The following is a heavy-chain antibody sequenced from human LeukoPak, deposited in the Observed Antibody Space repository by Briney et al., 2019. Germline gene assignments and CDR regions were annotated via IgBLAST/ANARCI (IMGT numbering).Heavy chain of an antibody. CDR1: GFTFSGSA. CDR3: TRLVVGATTFDY. D-gene: IGHD1-26*01. J-gene: IGHJ4*02. Sequence: PGGSRRPSCAASGFTFSGSAMHWVRQASGKGLEWVARIRSKANSYATAYAASVKGRFTISRDDSKNTAYLQMNSLKTEDTAVYYCTRLVVGATTFDYWGQGTLVTVSS. V-gene: IGHV3-73*01. CDR2: IRSKANSYAT.